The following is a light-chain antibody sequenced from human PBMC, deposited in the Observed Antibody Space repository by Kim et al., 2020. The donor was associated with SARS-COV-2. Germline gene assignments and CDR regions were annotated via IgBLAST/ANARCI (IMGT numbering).Light chain of an antibody. CDR1: PGVSSY. CDR2: DAS. CDR3: QERSNWPPLT. V-gene: IGKV3-11*01. J-gene: IGKJ4*01. Sequence: ETATPSCMACPGVSSYIAWYQPNPGQAPRLLISDASNRAAGIAARFSGSGSGTDFTLTISSLEPGDFAGYYCQERSNWPPLTFGGGAKVDIK.